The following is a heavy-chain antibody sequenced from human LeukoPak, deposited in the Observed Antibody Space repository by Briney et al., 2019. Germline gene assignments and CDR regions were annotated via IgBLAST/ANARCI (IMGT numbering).Heavy chain of an antibody. J-gene: IGHJ4*02. CDR2: IYSGGGT. V-gene: IGHV3-66*01. D-gene: IGHD6-19*01. CDR3: ARDSSGPLY. CDR1: GFTFGDYA. Sequence: PGGSLRLSCTASGFTFGDYAMSWVRQAPGKGLEWVSVIYSGGGTYYADSVKGRFTISRDNSKNTLYLQMNTLRAEDTAVYYCARDSSGPLYWGQGTLVTVSS.